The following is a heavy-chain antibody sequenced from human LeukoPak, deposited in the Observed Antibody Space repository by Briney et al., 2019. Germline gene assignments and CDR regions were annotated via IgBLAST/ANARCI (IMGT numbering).Heavy chain of an antibody. J-gene: IGHJ3*02. D-gene: IGHD2-8*01. CDR2: INPNSGGT. CDR3: ARYAGDAFDI. Sequence: ASVKVSCKASGYTFTGYYIHWVRQAPGQGLEWMGWINPNSGGTNYAQKFQGWVTMTRDTSISTVYMELSSLRSEDTAVYYCARYAGDAFDIWGQGTMVTVSS. V-gene: IGHV1-2*04. CDR1: GYTFTGYY.